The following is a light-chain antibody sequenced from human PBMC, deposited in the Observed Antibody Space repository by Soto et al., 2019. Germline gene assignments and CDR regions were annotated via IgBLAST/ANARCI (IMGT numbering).Light chain of an antibody. CDR2: SNN. Sequence: QSVLTQPPSASGTPGQRVTISCSGSSSNIGSNTVNWYRQLPGTAPKLLIYSNNQRPSGVPDRFSGSKSGTSASLAISGLQAEDEADYYCAAWDDSLSGVIFGGGTTVTVL. CDR3: AAWDDSLSGVI. V-gene: IGLV1-44*01. J-gene: IGLJ2*01. CDR1: SSNIGSNT.